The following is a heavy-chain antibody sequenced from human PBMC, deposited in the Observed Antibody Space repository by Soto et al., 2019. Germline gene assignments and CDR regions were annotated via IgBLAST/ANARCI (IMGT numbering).Heavy chain of an antibody. CDR2: INHSGST. CDR3: ASPFYDYKHYYGMDV. J-gene: IGHJ6*02. CDR1: GGSFSGYY. V-gene: IGHV4-34*01. D-gene: IGHD4-4*01. Sequence: SETLSLTCAVYGGSFSGYYWSWIRQPPGKGLEWIGEINHSGSTNYSPSRKSRVTISVDTSKNQFSLKLSSVTAADTAVYYCASPFYDYKHYYGMDVWGQGTTVTVSS.